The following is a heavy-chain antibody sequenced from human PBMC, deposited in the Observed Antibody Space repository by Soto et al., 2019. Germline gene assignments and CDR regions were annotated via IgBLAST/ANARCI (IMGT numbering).Heavy chain of an antibody. J-gene: IGHJ5*02. CDR3: AKGSRAAVPSNAPSSNWFDP. CDR1: GFTFSNYA. D-gene: IGHD6-13*01. Sequence: EVQLLESGGGLVQPGGSLRLSCAASGFTFSNYALIWVRQAPGKGLEWVSVISASGGSTNYADSVKGLFTISRDNSKNTLMLQMNTLRAEDTVTYYCAKGSRAAVPSNAPSSNWFDPWGQGTLVTVSS. V-gene: IGHV3-23*01. CDR2: ISASGGST.